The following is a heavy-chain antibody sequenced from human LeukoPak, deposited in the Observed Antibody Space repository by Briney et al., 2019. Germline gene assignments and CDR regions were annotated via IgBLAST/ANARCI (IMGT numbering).Heavy chain of an antibody. V-gene: IGHV3-23*01. J-gene: IGHJ4*02. D-gene: IGHD6-13*01. CDR3: AKDRVAAAGSYFDY. Sequence: PGGTLRLSCAASGFTFSSYGMSWVRQAPGKGLEWVSAISGSGGSTFYADSVKGRFTISRDNSKNTLYLQMNSLRAEDTAVYYCAKDRVAAAGSYFDYWGQGTLVTVSS. CDR2: ISGSGGST. CDR1: GFTFSSYG.